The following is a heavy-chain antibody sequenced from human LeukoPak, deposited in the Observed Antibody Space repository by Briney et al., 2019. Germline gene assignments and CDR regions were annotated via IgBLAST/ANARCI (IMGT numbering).Heavy chain of an antibody. D-gene: IGHD4-11*01. J-gene: IGHJ5*02. Sequence: SATLSLTCTVSGGSISSGSYYWSWIRQPAGKGLEWTGRIYTSGSTNYNPSLKSRVTISVDTSKNQFSLKLSSVTAADTAVYYCARGTSGDYSNYRWFDPWGQGTLVTVSS. V-gene: IGHV4-61*02. CDR2: IYTSGST. CDR3: ARGTSGDYSNYRWFDP. CDR1: GGSISSGSYY.